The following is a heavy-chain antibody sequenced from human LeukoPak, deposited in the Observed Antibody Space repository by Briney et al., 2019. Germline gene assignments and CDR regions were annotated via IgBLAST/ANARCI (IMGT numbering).Heavy chain of an antibody. CDR1: GYTFTGYY. Sequence: GASVKVSCKASGYTFTGYYMHWVRQAPGQGLEWMGWINPNSGATTYAQNFQGRVTMTRDTSISTAYMELTSLRSDDTAVYYCARGLAAAGNAWGQGTLVTVSS. D-gene: IGHD6-13*01. CDR2: INPNSGAT. V-gene: IGHV1-2*02. J-gene: IGHJ5*02. CDR3: ARGLAAAGNA.